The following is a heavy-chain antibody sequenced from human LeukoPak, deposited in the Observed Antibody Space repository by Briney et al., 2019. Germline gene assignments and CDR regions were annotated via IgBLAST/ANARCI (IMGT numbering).Heavy chain of an antibody. CDR1: GFTVSNSY. J-gene: IGHJ4*02. CDR2: INSGGAT. V-gene: IGHV3-66*02. D-gene: IGHD3-16*01. Sequence: LPGGSLRLSCAASGFTVSNSYMSWVRQAPGKGLECVLVINSGGATYYADSVKGRFAISRDNSKNMLFLQMNSLRVEDTAVYYCARARHDGTPWGPDYWGQGTLVTVSS. CDR3: ARARHDGTPWGPDY.